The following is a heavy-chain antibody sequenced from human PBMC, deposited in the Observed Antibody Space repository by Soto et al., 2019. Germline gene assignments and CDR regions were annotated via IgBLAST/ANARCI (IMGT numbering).Heavy chain of an antibody. Sequence: GPGLVKPSETLSLTCTVSGASISSSSYYWGWIRQPPGKGLEWIGSIYYSGSTYYNPSLKSRVTISVDTSKNQFSLKLSSVTAADTALYYCARLNAGTTYYYYGMDVWGQGTTVTVSS. CDR2: IYYSGST. CDR1: GASISSSSYY. CDR3: ARLNAGTTYYYYGMDV. V-gene: IGHV4-39*01. D-gene: IGHD1-7*01. J-gene: IGHJ6*02.